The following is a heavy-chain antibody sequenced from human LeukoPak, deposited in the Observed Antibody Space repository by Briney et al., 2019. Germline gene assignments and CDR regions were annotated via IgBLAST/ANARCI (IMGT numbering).Heavy chain of an antibody. Sequence: KSSETLSLTCTVSGGSISSYYWSWIRQPPGKGLEWIGYIYYSGSTNYNPSLKSRVTISVDTSKNQFSLKLSSVTAADTAVYYCVRAGVGYYDSSGYYYFDYWGQGTLVTVSS. CDR3: VRAGVGYYDSSGYYYFDY. J-gene: IGHJ4*02. V-gene: IGHV4-59*01. CDR1: GGSISSYY. CDR2: IYYSGST. D-gene: IGHD3-22*01.